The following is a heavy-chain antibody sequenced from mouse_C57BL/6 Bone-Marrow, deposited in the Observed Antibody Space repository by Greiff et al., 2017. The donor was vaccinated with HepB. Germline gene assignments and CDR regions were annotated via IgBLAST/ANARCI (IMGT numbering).Heavy chain of an antibody. D-gene: IGHD2-2*01. V-gene: IGHV1-81*01. CDR1: GYTFTSYG. Sequence: LVESGAELARPGASVKLSCKASGYTFTSYGISWVKQRTGQGLEWIGEIYPRSGNTYYNEKFKGKATLTADKSSSTAYMELRSLTSEDSAVYFCARGRGYPFAYWGQGTLVTVSA. CDR2: IYPRSGNT. J-gene: IGHJ3*01. CDR3: ARGRGYPFAY.